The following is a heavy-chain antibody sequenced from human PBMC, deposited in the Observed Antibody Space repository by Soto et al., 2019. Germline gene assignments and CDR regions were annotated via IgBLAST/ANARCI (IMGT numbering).Heavy chain of an antibody. CDR2: IIPIFGTA. CDR3: ARKSVAGSRGAFDI. J-gene: IGHJ3*02. CDR1: GGTFSSYA. D-gene: IGHD6-19*01. V-gene: IGHV1-69*13. Sequence: GASVKVSCKASGGTFSSYAISWVRQAPGQGLEWMGGIIPIFGTANYAQKFQGRVTITADESTSTAYMELSSLRSEDTAVYYCARKSVAGSRGAFDIWGQGTMVTVSS.